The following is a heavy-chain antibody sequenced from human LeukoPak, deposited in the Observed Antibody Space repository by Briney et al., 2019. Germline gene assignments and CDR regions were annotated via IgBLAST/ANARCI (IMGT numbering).Heavy chain of an antibody. V-gene: IGHV5-51*01. D-gene: IGHD7-27*01. CDR3: ARHNNWGFDY. CDR2: IHPNDAST. Sequence: GESLKISCKAPGYSFASYWIGWVRQTSGKGLEWMAIIHPNDASTIYSPSFQGQVTISADRSISTAYLQWNTLKASDTAIYYCARHNNWGFDYWDRGTLLTVSS. CDR1: GYSFASYW. J-gene: IGHJ4*02.